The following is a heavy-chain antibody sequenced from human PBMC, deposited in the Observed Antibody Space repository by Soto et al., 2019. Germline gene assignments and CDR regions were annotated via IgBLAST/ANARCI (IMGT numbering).Heavy chain of an antibody. D-gene: IGHD6-19*01. CDR1: GFTFSSYG. V-gene: IGHV3-30*18. Sequence: SLRLSCAASGFTFSSYGMHWVRQAPGKGLEWVAVISYDGSNKYYADSVKGRFTISRDNSKNTLYLQMNSLRAEDTAVYYCAKERAMAGPYYYYGMDVWGQGTTVTVSS. J-gene: IGHJ6*02. CDR3: AKERAMAGPYYYYGMDV. CDR2: ISYDGSNK.